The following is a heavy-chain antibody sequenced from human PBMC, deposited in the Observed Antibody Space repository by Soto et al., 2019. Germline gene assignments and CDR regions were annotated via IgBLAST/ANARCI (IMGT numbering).Heavy chain of an antibody. J-gene: IGHJ4*02. Sequence: PSETLSLTCAVYGGSFSGYYWSWIRQPPGKGLEWIGEINHSGSTYYNPSLKSRVTISVDRSKNQFSLKLSSVTAADTAVYYCARGLGVDTAMEDYYYFDYWGQGTLVTVSS. CDR2: INHSGST. CDR3: ARGLGVDTAMEDYYYFDY. D-gene: IGHD5-18*01. CDR1: GGSFSGYY. V-gene: IGHV4-34*01.